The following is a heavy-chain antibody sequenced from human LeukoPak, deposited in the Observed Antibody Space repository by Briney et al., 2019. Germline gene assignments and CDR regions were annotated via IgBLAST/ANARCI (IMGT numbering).Heavy chain of an antibody. CDR2: ISSSGNTI. Sequence: PGGSLRLSCAASGFTFSSYEMNWVRQAPGKGLEWVSYISSSGNTIYYADSVKGRFTISRDNAKNSLYLQMNSLRAEDTAVYCCAELGITMIGGVWGKGTTVTISS. CDR3: AELGITMIGGV. CDR1: GFTFSSYE. D-gene: IGHD3-10*02. V-gene: IGHV3-48*03. J-gene: IGHJ6*04.